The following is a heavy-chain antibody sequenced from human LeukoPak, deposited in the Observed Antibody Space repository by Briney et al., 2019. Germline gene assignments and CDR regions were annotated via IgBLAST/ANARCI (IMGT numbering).Heavy chain of an antibody. CDR3: ARGGLLNWFDP. CDR2: IYATGST. V-gene: IGHV4-4*07. CDR1: GGSISSYY. D-gene: IGHD1-26*01. J-gene: IGHJ5*02. Sequence: PSETLSLTXTVSGGSISSYYWSWIRQPAGKGLEWIGRIYATGSTNYNPSLKSRVTISVDTSKNQFSLKLSSVTAADTAVYYCARGGLLNWFDPWGQGTLVTVSS.